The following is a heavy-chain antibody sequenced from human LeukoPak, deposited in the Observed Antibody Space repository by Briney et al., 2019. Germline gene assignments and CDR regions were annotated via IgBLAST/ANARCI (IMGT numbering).Heavy chain of an antibody. CDR3: ARDQGDYGDYLTPNSTTDY. CDR1: GGSFSGYY. V-gene: IGHV4-34*01. CDR2: INHSGST. D-gene: IGHD4-17*01. J-gene: IGHJ4*02. Sequence: SETLSLTCAVYGGSFSGYYWSWIRQPPGKGLEWIGEINHSGSTNYNPSLKSRVTISVDTSKNQFSLKLSSVTAADTAVYYCARDQGDYGDYLTPNSTTDYWGQGTLVTVSS.